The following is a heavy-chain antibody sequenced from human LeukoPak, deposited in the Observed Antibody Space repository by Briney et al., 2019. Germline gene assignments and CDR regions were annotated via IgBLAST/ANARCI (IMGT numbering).Heavy chain of an antibody. J-gene: IGHJ5*02. Sequence: GGSLRLSCAASGFTFSRHWMSWVRQAPGKGLEWVASIKQDGSEKYYVDSVKGRLTISRDNAKNSLYLQMNSLRAEGTAVYYCARVKSGFDPWGQGTLVTVSS. CDR3: ARVKSGFDP. V-gene: IGHV3-7*01. CDR1: GFTFSRHW. CDR2: IKQDGSEK.